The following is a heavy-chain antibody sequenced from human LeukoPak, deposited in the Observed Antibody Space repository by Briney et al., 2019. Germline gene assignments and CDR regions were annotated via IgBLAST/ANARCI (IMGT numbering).Heavy chain of an antibody. D-gene: IGHD3-3*01. CDR2: ISSSSSYI. J-gene: IGHJ3*02. CDR1: GFTFSSYS. V-gene: IGHV3-21*01. Sequence: GGSLRLSCAASGFTFSSYSMHWVRQAPGKGLEWVSSISSSSSYIYYADSVKGRFTISRDNAKNSLYLQMNSLRAEDTAVYYCARDDPTYYDFWSGFSRVAGAFDIWGQGTMVTVSS. CDR3: ARDDPTYYDFWSGFSRVAGAFDI.